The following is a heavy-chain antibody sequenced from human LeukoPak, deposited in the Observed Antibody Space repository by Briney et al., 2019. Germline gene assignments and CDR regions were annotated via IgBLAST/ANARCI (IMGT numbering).Heavy chain of an antibody. CDR1: GGSISSYY. CDR2: IYYSGST. CDR3: ARNIVVVPAAMAWFDP. D-gene: IGHD2-2*01. J-gene: IGHJ5*02. V-gene: IGHV4-59*01. Sequence: PSETLSLTCTVSGGSISSYYWSWIRQPPGKGPEWIGYIYYSGSTNYNPSLKSRVTISVDTSKNQFSLKLSSVTAADTAVYYCARNIVVVPAAMAWFDPWGQGTLVTVSS.